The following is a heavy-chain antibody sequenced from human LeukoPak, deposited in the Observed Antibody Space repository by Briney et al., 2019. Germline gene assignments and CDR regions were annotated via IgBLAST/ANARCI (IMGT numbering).Heavy chain of an antibody. V-gene: IGHV1-8*03. CDR2: MNPNSGNT. J-gene: IGHJ5*02. CDR3: ARGGRLLEWPNWFDP. CDR1: GYTFTSYD. D-gene: IGHD3-3*01. Sequence: ASVKVSCKASGYTFTSYDINWVRQATGQGLEWMGWMNPNSGNTGYAQKFQGRVTITRNTSISTAYMELSSLRSEDTAVYYCARGGRLLEWPNWFDPWGQGTLVTVSS.